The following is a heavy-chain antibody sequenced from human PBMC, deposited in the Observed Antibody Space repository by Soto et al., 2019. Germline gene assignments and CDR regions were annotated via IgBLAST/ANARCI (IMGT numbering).Heavy chain of an antibody. D-gene: IGHD5-18*01. CDR1: GGSISSSNYY. J-gene: IGHJ3*02. Sequence: QLQLQESGPGLVKPSETLSLTCTVSGGSISSSNYYWVWIRQPPGMGLEWIGNIYYSGTTYYNPSLKSRVNISVDTSKNQFPQKLNYVTAADTAVYYCASRIHLEGTFDIWGQGTMVTVSS. V-gene: IGHV4-39*01. CDR3: ASRIHLEGTFDI. CDR2: IYYSGTT.